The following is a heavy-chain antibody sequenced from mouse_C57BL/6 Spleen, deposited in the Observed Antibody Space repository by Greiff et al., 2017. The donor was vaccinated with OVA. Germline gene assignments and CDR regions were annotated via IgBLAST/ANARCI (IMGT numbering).Heavy chain of an antibody. CDR1: GYTFTSYW. Sequence: VQLQQPGAELVMPGASVKLSCKASGYTFTSYWMHWVKQRPGQGPEWIGEIDPSDSYTNYNQKFKGKSTLTVDKSSSTAYMQLSSLTSEDSAVYYCARNYYGSSPDYWGQGTTLTVSS. D-gene: IGHD1-1*01. V-gene: IGHV1-69*01. CDR2: IDPSDSYT. CDR3: ARNYYGSSPDY. J-gene: IGHJ2*01.